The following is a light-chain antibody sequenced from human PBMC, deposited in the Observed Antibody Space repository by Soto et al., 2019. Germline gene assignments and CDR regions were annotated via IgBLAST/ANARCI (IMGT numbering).Light chain of an antibody. Sequence: DIQMTQSPSTLSASVGDRVIITSRASQSISGWLAWYQQKPGRAPNLLIYKASSLASGVPSRFSGSGSGTEFTLTISSLQPDDFATYYCQQYNSYPYTFGQGTKLEIK. V-gene: IGKV1-5*03. CDR2: KAS. CDR1: QSISGW. CDR3: QQYNSYPYT. J-gene: IGKJ2*01.